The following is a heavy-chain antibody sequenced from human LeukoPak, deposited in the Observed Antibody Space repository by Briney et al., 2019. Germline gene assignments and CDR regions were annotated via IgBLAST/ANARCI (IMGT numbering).Heavy chain of an antibody. CDR2: INPSGGST. CDR3: ARDMVVTDNWFDP. CDR1: GYTFTSYY. D-gene: IGHD4/OR15-4a*01. Sequence: ASVKVSCKXSGYTFTSYYMHWVRQAPGQGLEWMGIINPSGGSTSYSQKFQGRVTMTRDTSTSTVYMELSSLRSEDTAVYYCARDMVVTDNWFDPWGQGTLVTVSS. J-gene: IGHJ5*02. V-gene: IGHV1-46*01.